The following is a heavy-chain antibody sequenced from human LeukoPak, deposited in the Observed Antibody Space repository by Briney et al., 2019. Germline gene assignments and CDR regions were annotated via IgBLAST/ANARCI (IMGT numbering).Heavy chain of an antibody. CDR3: ARGNWGHKQQLIRPPAFDI. CDR1: GFTFSSYS. D-gene: IGHD6-13*01. CDR2: ISSSSSYI. J-gene: IGHJ3*02. V-gene: IGHV3-21*01. Sequence: PGGSLRLSCAASGFTFSSYSMNWVRQAPGKGLEWVSSISSSSSYIYYADSVKGRFTISRDNAKNSLYLKMNSLRAEDTAVYYCARGNWGHKQQLIRPPAFDIWGQGTMVTVSS.